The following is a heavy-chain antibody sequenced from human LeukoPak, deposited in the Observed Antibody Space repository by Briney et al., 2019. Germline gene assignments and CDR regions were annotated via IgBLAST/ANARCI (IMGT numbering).Heavy chain of an antibody. Sequence: PGGSLRLSCAASGFTVSSNYMSWVRQAPGKGLEWVSSISSSSSYIYYADSVKGRFTISRDNAKNSLYLQMNSLRAEDTAVYYCARAPIGTVTTLEYFQHWGQGTLVTVSS. CDR2: ISSSSSYI. CDR1: GFTVSSNY. V-gene: IGHV3-21*01. D-gene: IGHD4-11*01. CDR3: ARAPIGTVTTLEYFQH. J-gene: IGHJ1*01.